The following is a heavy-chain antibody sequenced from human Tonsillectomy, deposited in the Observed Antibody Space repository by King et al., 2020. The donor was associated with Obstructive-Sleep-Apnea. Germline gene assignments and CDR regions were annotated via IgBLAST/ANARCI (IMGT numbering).Heavy chain of an antibody. V-gene: IGHV3-23*04. CDR3: AKGHRWLALEGVFVAFDI. J-gene: IGHJ3*02. D-gene: IGHD6-19*01. CDR2: ISGSGGST. Sequence: VQLVESGGGLVQPGGSLRLSCAASGFTFSSYAMSWVRQAPGKGLEWVSAISGSGGSTYYADSVKGRLTISRDNSKNTLYLQMNSLRAEDTAVYYCAKGHRWLALEGVFVAFDIWGQGTMVTVSS. CDR1: GFTFSSYA.